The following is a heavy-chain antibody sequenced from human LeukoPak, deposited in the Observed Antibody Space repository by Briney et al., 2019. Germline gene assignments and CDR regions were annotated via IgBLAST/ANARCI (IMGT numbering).Heavy chain of an antibody. V-gene: IGHV4-59*01. CDR3: ARGQKYRNGYTVTDLGSGYFAY. CDR1: GGSISSYY. D-gene: IGHD5-24*01. J-gene: IGHJ4*02. Sequence: SETLSLTCSVSGGSISSYYWNWIRQTPGKGLEWIGYIYYSGRTNYNPSLKRRVPTSVDTPKTQCSLPLSSVTTADTAVYYCARGQKYRNGYTVTDLGSGYFAYWGQGTLVTVSS. CDR2: IYYSGRT.